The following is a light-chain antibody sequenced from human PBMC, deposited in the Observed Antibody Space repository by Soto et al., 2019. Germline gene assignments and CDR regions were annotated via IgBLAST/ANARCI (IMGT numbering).Light chain of an antibody. V-gene: IGKV1-5*01. CDR3: QQYNSYSGLT. J-gene: IGKJ4*01. CDR1: QSISGW. CDR2: DAS. Sequence: DIQLTQSPSTLSASVGDRVTITCRASQSISGWLAWYQQKPGKAPKLLIYDASSLEGGVPSRFSGSGAGTEFTLTISSLRPDHFATDDRQQYNSYSGLTLGGGTKVEIK.